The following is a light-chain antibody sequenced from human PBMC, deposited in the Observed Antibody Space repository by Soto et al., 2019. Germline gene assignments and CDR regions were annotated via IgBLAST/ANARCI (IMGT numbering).Light chain of an antibody. CDR3: QQFSSYPLT. V-gene: IGKV3-20*01. CDR1: QTVRNNY. J-gene: IGKJ4*01. Sequence: EFVWAQSPGTLPLSPGERATLSCRSSQTVRNNYLAWYQQKPGQAPRLLIYDASSRATGIPDRFSGGGSGTDFTLTISRLEPEDFAVYYCQQFSSYPLTFGGGTKVDIK. CDR2: DAS.